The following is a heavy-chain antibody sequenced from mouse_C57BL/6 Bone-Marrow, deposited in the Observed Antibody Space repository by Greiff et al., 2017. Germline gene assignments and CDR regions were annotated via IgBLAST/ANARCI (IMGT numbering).Heavy chain of an antibody. CDR2: ISNGGGST. CDR3: ARQIYYDYSYAMDY. CDR1: GFTFSDYY. Sequence: EVNVVESGGGLVQPGGSLKLSCAASGFTFSDYYMYWVRQTPEKRLEWVAYISNGGGSTYYPDTVKGRFTISRDNAKNTLYLQMSRLKSEDTAMYYCARQIYYDYSYAMDYWGQGTSVTVSS. D-gene: IGHD2-4*01. V-gene: IGHV5-12*01. J-gene: IGHJ4*01.